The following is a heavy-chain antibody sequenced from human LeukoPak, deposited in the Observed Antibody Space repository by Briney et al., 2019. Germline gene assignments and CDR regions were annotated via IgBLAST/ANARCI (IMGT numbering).Heavy chain of an antibody. V-gene: IGHV4-61*02. J-gene: IGHJ6*03. CDR1: GGSISSSSHY. D-gene: IGHD5-12*01. CDR2: IYTSGST. Sequence: SETLSLTCTVSGGSISSSSHYWGWIRQPAGKGLEWIGRIYTSGSTNYNPSLKSRVTISVDTSKNQFSLKLSSVTAADTAVYYCARESWDIVATITYYYMDVWGKGTTVTVSS. CDR3: ARESWDIVATITYYYMDV.